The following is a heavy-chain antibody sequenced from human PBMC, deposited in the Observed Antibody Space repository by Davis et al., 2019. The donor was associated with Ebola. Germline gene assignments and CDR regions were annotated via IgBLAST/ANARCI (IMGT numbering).Heavy chain of an antibody. D-gene: IGHD5-18*01. CDR2: IRSKANSYAT. V-gene: IGHV3-73*01. J-gene: IGHJ4*02. Sequence: GESLKISCAASGFTFSGSAMHWVRQASGKGLEWVGRIRSKANSYATAYAASVKGRFTISRDDSKYTAYLQMNSLKTEDTAVYYCTANRYGLVAVGDWGQGTLVDVSS. CDR3: TANRYGLVAVGD. CDR1: GFTFSGSA.